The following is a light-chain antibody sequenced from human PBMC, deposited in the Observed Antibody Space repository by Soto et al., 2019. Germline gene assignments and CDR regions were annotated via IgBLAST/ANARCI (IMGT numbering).Light chain of an antibody. Sequence: EIVLTQSPGTLSLSPGERATFSCRASQSVRNNYLAWYQQKPGQAPRLLIYDASSRATGIPDRFSGGGSGTDFTLTIDNLEPEDFAVYYCQQRSNWPPITFGQGTRLEIK. CDR2: DAS. V-gene: IGKV3D-20*02. J-gene: IGKJ5*01. CDR1: QSVRNNY. CDR3: QQRSNWPPIT.